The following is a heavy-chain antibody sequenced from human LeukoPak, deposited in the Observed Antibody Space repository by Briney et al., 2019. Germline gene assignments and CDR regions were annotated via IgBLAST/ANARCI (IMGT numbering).Heavy chain of an antibody. V-gene: IGHV4-59*06. D-gene: IGHD3-3*01. J-gene: IGHJ4*02. Sequence: SETLSLTCTVSGGSISSYYWSWIRQNPGKGLEWIGYISYSGNTNYNPSLRSRATISVDTSKKQLSLRLTSVTSADTAVYYCARQYDSWSGYPSYFDYWGQGTLVTVSS. CDR2: ISYSGNT. CDR3: ARQYDSWSGYPSYFDY. CDR1: GGSISSYY.